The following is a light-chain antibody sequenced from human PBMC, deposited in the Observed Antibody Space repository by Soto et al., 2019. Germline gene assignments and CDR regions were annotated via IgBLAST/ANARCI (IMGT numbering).Light chain of an antibody. CDR2: DTF. CDR3: LQRKSGPIT. J-gene: IGKJ4*01. V-gene: IGKV3-11*01. Sequence: EIVLTQSPATLSLSPGESATLSCRASQTIDYYLHWYQQKPGQTPRLVIYDTFNRATGVAVRFRGVGAGTDFALSISDQDPGDCAVYYCLQRKSGPITFGAGTRGVI. CDR1: QTIDYY.